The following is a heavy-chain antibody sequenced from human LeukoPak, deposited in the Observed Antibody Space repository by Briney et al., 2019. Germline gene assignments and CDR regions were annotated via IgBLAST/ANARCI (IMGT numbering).Heavy chain of an antibody. Sequence: GGSLRLSCAASGFTFSTCAMHWVRQAPGKGLEYVAAISGNGDSTYYANSVKGRFTISRDNAKNTVYLQMNSLRAEDTAVYYCARSDGGFDYWGQGTLVTVSA. V-gene: IGHV3-64*01. CDR3: ARSDGGFDY. D-gene: IGHD5-24*01. J-gene: IGHJ4*02. CDR1: GFTFSTCA. CDR2: ISGNGDST.